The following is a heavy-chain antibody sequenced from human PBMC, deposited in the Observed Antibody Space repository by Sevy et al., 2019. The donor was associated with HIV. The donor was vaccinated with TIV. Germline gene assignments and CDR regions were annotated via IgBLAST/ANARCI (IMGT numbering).Heavy chain of an antibody. J-gene: IGHJ4*02. CDR3: TRSTTTVY. V-gene: IGHV3-49*04. CDR2: IRSKEYNGTT. Sequence: GGSLRLCCTASGFTFPDYALSWVRQAPGSGLEWLGFIRSKEYNGTTAYAASVRGRFTISRDDSKSVAYLQMNSLKTADTGIYFCTRSTTTVYWGRGILVTVSS. CDR1: GFTFPDYA. D-gene: IGHD1-1*01.